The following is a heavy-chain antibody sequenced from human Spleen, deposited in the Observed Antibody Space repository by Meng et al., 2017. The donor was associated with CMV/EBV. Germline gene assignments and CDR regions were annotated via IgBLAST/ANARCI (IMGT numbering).Heavy chain of an antibody. J-gene: IGHJ4*02. CDR1: GGTFSSYA. Sequence: SVKVSCKASGGTFSSYAISWVRQAPGQGLEWMGGIIPIFGTANYAQKFQGRVTITADKSTNTAYMELSSLRSEDTAMYYCAGDRYDFWSGYYDFWGQGTLVTVSS. CDR3: AGDRYDFWSGYYDF. V-gene: IGHV1-69*06. CDR2: IIPIFGTA. D-gene: IGHD3-3*01.